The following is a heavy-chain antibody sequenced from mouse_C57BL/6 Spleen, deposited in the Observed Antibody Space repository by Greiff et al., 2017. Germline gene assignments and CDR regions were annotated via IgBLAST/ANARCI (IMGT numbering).Heavy chain of an antibody. CDR2: INPNNGGT. CDR1: GYTFTDYN. J-gene: IGHJ4*01. Sequence: EVQLQQSGPELVKPGASVKMSCKAYGYTFTDYNMHWVKQSHGKSLAWIGYINPNNGGTSYNQTFKGKATLPVNKSSSTAYMGLRSLTSGDSAVYYCARGYYYAMEDWGQGTSVTVSS. CDR3: ARGYYYAMED. V-gene: IGHV1-22*01.